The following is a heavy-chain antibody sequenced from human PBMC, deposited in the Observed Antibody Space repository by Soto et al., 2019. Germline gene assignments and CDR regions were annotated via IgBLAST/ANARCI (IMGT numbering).Heavy chain of an antibody. CDR3: AKDGYSSGPGPHQH. D-gene: IGHD6-19*01. J-gene: IGHJ1*01. V-gene: IGHV3-9*01. CDR1: GFTFDDYA. Sequence: DVQLVESGGGLVQPGRSLRLSCAASGFTFDDYAMHWVRQAPGKGLEWVSGISWNSGSIGYADSVKGRFTISRDNAKNSLYLQMNSLRAEDTALYYCAKDGYSSGPGPHQHWGQGTLVTVSS. CDR2: ISWNSGSI.